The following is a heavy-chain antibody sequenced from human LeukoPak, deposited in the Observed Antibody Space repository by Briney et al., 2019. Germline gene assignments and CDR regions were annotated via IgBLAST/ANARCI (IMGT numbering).Heavy chain of an antibody. Sequence: TGGSLRLSCAASGFTFSSYGMHWVRQAPGKGLEWVAVISYDGSNKYYADSVKGRFTISRDNSKNTLYLQMNSLRAEDTAVYYCAREPDSSSWYGPYWGQGTLVTVSS. V-gene: IGHV3-30*03. CDR3: AREPDSSSWYGPY. CDR2: ISYDGSNK. CDR1: GFTFSSYG. D-gene: IGHD6-13*01. J-gene: IGHJ4*02.